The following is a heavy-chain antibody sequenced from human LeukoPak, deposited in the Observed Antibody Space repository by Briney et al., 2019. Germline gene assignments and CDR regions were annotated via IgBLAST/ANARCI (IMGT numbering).Heavy chain of an antibody. J-gene: IGHJ3*02. V-gene: IGHV3-30-3*01. CDR2: ISYDGSNK. CDR3: ARDPATVVTPDAFDI. D-gene: IGHD4-23*01. CDR1: GFTFSSYA. Sequence: GGSLRLSCAASGFTFSSYAMHWVRQAPGKGLEWVAVISYDGSNKYYADSVKGRFTISRDNSKNTLYLQMNSLRAEDTAVYYCARDPATVVTPDAFDIWGQGTMVTVSS.